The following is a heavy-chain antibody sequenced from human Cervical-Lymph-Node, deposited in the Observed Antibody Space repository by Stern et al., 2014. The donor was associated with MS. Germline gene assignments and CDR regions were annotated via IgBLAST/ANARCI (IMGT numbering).Heavy chain of an antibody. CDR2: ISSDGSNK. CDR1: GFTFSSYG. CDR3: AKSSSPSHYYYYGMDV. V-gene: IGHV3-30*18. Sequence: MQLVESGGGVVQPGRSLKLSCAASGFTFSSYGMHWVRQAPGQGLEWVGVISSDGSNKYYADTVKGRFTITTDNSKSTLYMQMNSLRAEDTDVYYCAKSSSPSHYYYYGMDVWGQGTTVTVSS. J-gene: IGHJ6*02. D-gene: IGHD6-6*01.